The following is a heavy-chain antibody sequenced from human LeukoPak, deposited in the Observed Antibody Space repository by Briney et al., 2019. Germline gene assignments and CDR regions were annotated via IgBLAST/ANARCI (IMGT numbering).Heavy chain of an antibody. CDR2: ISGSVGST. CDR3: AKDLEEVVTPPNY. J-gene: IGHJ4*02. V-gene: IGHV3-23*01. Sequence: GGSLRLSCAASGFTFASYAMSWVRQAPGKGLEWVSGISGSVGSTYYADSVKGRFTISRDNSKNTLYLQMNSLRAEDTAVYYCAKDLEEVVTPPNYWGQGTLVTVSS. D-gene: IGHD4-23*01. CDR1: GFTFASYA.